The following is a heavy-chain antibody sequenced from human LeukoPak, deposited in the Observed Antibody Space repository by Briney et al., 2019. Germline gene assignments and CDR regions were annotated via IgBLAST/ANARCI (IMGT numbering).Heavy chain of an antibody. J-gene: IGHJ6*03. D-gene: IGHD6-13*01. CDR1: GYSISSGYY. V-gene: IGHV4-38-2*02. CDR3: ASIAAAGPNYYYYYMDV. Sequence: KTSETLSLTCTVSGYSISSGYYWGWIRQPPGKGLEWIGSIYHSGSTYYNPSLKSRVTISVDTSKNQFSLKLSSVTAADTAAYYCASIAAAGPNYYYYYMDVWGKGTTVTVSS. CDR2: IYHSGST.